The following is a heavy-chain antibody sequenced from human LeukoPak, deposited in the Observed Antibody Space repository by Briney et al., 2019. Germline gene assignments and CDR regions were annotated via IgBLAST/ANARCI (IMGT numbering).Heavy chain of an antibody. Sequence: SETLSLTYTVSGGSISSSSYYWGWIRQPPGKGLEWIGSIYYSGSTYYNPSLKSRVTISVDTSKNQFSLKLSSVTAADTAVYYCARRGLPDYYYYYYMDVWGKGTTVTISS. CDR3: ARRGLPDYYYYYYMDV. CDR2: IYYSGST. CDR1: GGSISSSSYY. J-gene: IGHJ6*03. V-gene: IGHV4-39*01. D-gene: IGHD1-26*01.